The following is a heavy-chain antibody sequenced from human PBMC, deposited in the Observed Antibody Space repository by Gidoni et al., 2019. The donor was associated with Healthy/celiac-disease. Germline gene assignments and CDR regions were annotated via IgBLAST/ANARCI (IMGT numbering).Heavy chain of an antibody. J-gene: IGHJ4*02. CDR2: ISGSGGST. V-gene: IGHV3-23*01. CDR1: GFTFSSYA. CDR3: AKGEDTWNNWYSSGWTPDY. D-gene: IGHD6-19*01. Sequence: EVQLLESGGGLVQPGGSLRLSCAASGFTFSSYAMSWVRQAPGKGLEWVSAISGSGGSTYYADSVKGRFTISRDNSKNTLYLQMNSLRAEDTAVYYCAKGEDTWNNWYSSGWTPDYWGQGTLVTVSS.